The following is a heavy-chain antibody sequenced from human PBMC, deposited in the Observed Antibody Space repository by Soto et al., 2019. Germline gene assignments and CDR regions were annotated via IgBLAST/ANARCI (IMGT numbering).Heavy chain of an antibody. J-gene: IGHJ4*02. CDR2: ISQDGGIQ. CDR3: VTSELSFAY. D-gene: IGHD1-26*01. Sequence: QVHLVESGGGVVQPGRSLRLSCAASGFTLSSYTMHWVRQAPGRGLEWVAVISQDGGIQHYADSVKGRFTISRDNSESTLYLQMNGLSSEDTAVYYCVTSELSFAYWGQGSLVTVSS. CDR1: GFTLSSYT. V-gene: IGHV3-30-3*01.